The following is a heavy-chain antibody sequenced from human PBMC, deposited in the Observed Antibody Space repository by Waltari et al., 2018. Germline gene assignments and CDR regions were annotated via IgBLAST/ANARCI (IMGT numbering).Heavy chain of an antibody. D-gene: IGHD3-16*01. Sequence: QLLESGGGLVQPGGYLRLSCSDSGSTFSIFAMSWVRQAPGKGLEWVSGISNSGADTYYADSVKGRFTISRDNSKKTLYLQMNSLRVEDTAVYYCAKDHGVAYWGRGTLVTVSA. CDR1: GSTFSIFA. CDR2: ISNSGADT. V-gene: IGHV3-23*01. J-gene: IGHJ4*02. CDR3: AKDHGVAY.